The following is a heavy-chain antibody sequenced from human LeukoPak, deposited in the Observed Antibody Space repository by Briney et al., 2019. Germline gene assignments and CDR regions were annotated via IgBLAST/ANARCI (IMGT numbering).Heavy chain of an antibody. D-gene: IGHD4-17*01. CDR2: IKQDGSQT. J-gene: IGHJ4*01. CDR3: VREFRYGDFDY. Sequence: GGSLRLSCAASGFIFSTYWMSWVRQPPGKRLEWVANIKQDGSQTYYVDSVKGRFTMSRDNAKNLLYLQMNRLRAEDTAVYYCVREFRYGDFDYWGQGTLVIVSS. CDR1: GFIFSTYW. V-gene: IGHV3-7*03.